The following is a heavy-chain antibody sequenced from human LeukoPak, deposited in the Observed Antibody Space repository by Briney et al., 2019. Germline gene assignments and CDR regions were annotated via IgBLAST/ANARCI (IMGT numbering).Heavy chain of an antibody. Sequence: SETLSLTCTVSGGSISSYYWSWIRQPPGKGLEWIGYIYYSGSTNYKPSLKSRVTISVETSKNQFSLKLSSVTAADTAVYYCARGALGYCSGGSCYSLQYNWFDPWGQGTLVTVSS. J-gene: IGHJ5*02. CDR1: GGSISSYY. CDR2: IYYSGST. V-gene: IGHV4-59*12. CDR3: ARGALGYCSGGSCYSLQYNWFDP. D-gene: IGHD2-15*01.